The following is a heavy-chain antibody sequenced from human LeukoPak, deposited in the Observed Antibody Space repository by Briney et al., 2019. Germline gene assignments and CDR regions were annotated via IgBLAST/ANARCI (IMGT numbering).Heavy chain of an antibody. CDR3: ARESIAARRDLDY. D-gene: IGHD6-6*01. J-gene: IGHJ4*02. V-gene: IGHV1-2*02. CDR2: INPNSGGT. Sequence: ASVKVSCKASGYTFTGYYMHWVRQAPGQGLEWMGWINPNSGGTNYAQKFQGRVTMTRDTSISTAYMELSRPRSDDTAVYYCARESIAARRDLDYWGQGTLVTVSS. CDR1: GYTFTGYY.